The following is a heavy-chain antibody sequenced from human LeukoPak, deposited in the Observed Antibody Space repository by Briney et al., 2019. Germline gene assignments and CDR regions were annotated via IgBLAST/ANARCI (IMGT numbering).Heavy chain of an antibody. Sequence: PSETLSLTCAVYGGSFSGYYWSWIRQPPGKGLEWIGEINHSGSTNYNPSLKSRVTISVDTSKNQFSLKLSSVTAADTAVYYCAMGGYDRSYWGQGTLVTVSS. CDR3: AMGGYDRSY. D-gene: IGHD5-12*01. J-gene: IGHJ4*02. V-gene: IGHV4-34*01. CDR1: GGSFSGYY. CDR2: INHSGST.